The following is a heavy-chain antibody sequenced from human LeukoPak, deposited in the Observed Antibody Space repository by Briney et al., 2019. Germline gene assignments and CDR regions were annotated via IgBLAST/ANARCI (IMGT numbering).Heavy chain of an antibody. CDR1: GGSISSYY. J-gene: IGHJ3*02. D-gene: IGHD2-15*01. Sequence: SETLSLTCTVSGGSISSYYWSWIRQPPGKGLEWIGYIYYSGNTNYNPSLKSRVTISVDASKNQFSLRLSSVTAADTAVYYCARSYCGGGSCGAFDIWGQGTMVTVSS. CDR2: IYYSGNT. CDR3: ARSYCGGGSCGAFDI. V-gene: IGHV4-59*01.